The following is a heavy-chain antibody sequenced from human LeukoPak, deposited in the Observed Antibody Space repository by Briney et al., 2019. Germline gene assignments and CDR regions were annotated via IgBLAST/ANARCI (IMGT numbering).Heavy chain of an antibody. V-gene: IGHV3-21*01. Sequence: RAGGSLRLSCAASGFTFSSYSMNWVRQAPGKGLEWVSVISSSGTYINYADSVKGRFSISRDNAKNSLYLQMNSLRAEDTAVYYCARQGDDYWGHGTLVTVSS. CDR1: GFTFSSYS. J-gene: IGHJ4*01. D-gene: IGHD3-16*01. CDR3: ARQGDDY. CDR2: ISSSGTYI.